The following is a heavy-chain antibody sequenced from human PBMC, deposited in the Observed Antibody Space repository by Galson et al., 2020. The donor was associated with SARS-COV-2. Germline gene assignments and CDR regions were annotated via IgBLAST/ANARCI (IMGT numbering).Heavy chain of an antibody. V-gene: IGHV4-38-2*02. CDR2: ISHSGIT. J-gene: IGHJ4*02. CDR3: SRKTGDLLLGGEAFDY. Sequence: SETLSLTCSVSGDSISSGYYWGWIRQSPGKGLEWIGSISHSGITYNNPSLNSRLTMSVDTSKNQFSLKLYFVTAAGTALYYCSRKTGDLLLGGEAFDYWGQGTLVTVSS. CDR1: GDSISSGYY. D-gene: IGHD7-27*01.